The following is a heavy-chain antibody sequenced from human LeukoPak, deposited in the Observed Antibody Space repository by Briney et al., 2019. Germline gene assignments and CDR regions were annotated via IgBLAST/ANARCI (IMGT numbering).Heavy chain of an antibody. CDR1: GGSISSSSHY. Sequence: SETLPLTCTVSGGSISSSSHYYGWIRQPPGKGLEWIGSIYYRGSTYYNPSLKSRVTISVDTSKNQFSLKLSSVTAADTAVYYCARPETVSGWFYFDYWGQGTLVTVSS. V-gene: IGHV4-39*01. D-gene: IGHD6-19*01. CDR3: ARPETVSGWFYFDY. J-gene: IGHJ4*02. CDR2: IYYRGST.